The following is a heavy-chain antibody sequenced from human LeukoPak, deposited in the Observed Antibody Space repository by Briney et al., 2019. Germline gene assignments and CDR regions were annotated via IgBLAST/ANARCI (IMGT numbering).Heavy chain of an antibody. CDR1: GYTLTDYY. CDR2: INPNSGGT. D-gene: IGHD3-22*01. CDR3: ARVGYYESSGYYEY. J-gene: IGHJ4*02. V-gene: IGHV1-2*06. Sequence: ASVKVSCKVSGYTLTDYYMHWVRQAPGQGLEWMGRINPNSGGTNYAQKFQGRVAMTRDTSISTVYMELSRLRSDDTAVYYCARVGYYESSGYYEYWGQGTLVTVSS.